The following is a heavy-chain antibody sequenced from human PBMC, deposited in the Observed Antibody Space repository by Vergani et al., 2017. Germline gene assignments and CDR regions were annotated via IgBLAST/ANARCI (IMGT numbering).Heavy chain of an antibody. CDR3: ARGYCSSTSCYHAHYYYYRDV. CDR1: GFTVSSNY. Sequence: EVQLVESGGGLIQPGGSLRLSCAASGFTVSSNYMSWVRQAPGKGLEWVSVIYSGGSTYYADSVKGRFTISRDNSKNTLYLQMNSLRAEDTAVYYCARGYCSSTSCYHAHYYYYRDVWDKG. CDR2: IYSGGST. J-gene: IGHJ6*03. D-gene: IGHD2-2*01. V-gene: IGHV3-53*01.